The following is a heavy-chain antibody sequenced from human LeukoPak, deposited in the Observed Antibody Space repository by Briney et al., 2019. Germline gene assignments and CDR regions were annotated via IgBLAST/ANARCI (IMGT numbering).Heavy chain of an antibody. D-gene: IGHD3-3*01. CDR1: GFTFTNYA. J-gene: IGHJ4*02. Sequence: QPGGSLRLSCVASGFTFTNYAMSWVRQAPGKGLEWVSVISGGGGTTYYADSVKGRFTLSRDNSKNTVYLQMNSLRAEDTAVYYCAKATLYDFWRGYSYYFDYWGQGTLVTVSS. V-gene: IGHV3-23*01. CDR3: AKATLYDFWRGYSYYFDY. CDR2: ISGGGGTT.